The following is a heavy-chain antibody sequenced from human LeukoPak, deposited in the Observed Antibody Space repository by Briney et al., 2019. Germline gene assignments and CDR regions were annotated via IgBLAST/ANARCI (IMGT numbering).Heavy chain of an antibody. CDR3: ARTTWATYSTRRWFDP. V-gene: IGHV1-69*05. CDR2: IIPIFGTA. CDR1: GGTFSSYA. Sequence: ASVKVSCKASGGTFSSYAISWVRQAPGQGLEWMGRIIPIFGTANYAQKFQGRVTITTDDSTSTAYMELSSLRSEDTAVYYCARTTWATYSTRRWFDPWGQGTLVTVSS. D-gene: IGHD6-13*01. J-gene: IGHJ5*02.